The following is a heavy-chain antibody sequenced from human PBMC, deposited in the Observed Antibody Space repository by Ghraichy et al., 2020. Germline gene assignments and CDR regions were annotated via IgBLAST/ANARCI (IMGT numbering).Heavy chain of an antibody. Sequence: ASVKVSCKASGYTFTSYAMHWVRQAPGQRLEWMGWINAGNGNTKYSQKFQGRVTITRDTSASTAYMELSSLRSEDTAVYYCARVTNDFWSGYHYYYYMDVWGKGTTVTVSS. CDR1: GYTFTSYA. CDR3: ARVTNDFWSGYHYYYYMDV. CDR2: INAGNGNT. V-gene: IGHV1-3*01. J-gene: IGHJ6*03. D-gene: IGHD3-3*01.